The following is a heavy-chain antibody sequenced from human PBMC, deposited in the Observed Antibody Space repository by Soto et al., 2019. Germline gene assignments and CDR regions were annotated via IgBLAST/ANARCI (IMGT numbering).Heavy chain of an antibody. CDR2: ISYDGSNK. CDR3: ARDMVALGIFDY. V-gene: IGHV3-30*04. CDR1: GFTFSSYA. J-gene: IGHJ4*02. D-gene: IGHD7-27*01. Sequence: GGSLRLSCAASGFTFSSYAMHWVRQAPGKGLEWVAVISYDGSNKYYADSVKGRFTISRDNSKNTLYLQMNSLRAEDTAVYYCARDMVALGIFDYWGQGTLVTVSS.